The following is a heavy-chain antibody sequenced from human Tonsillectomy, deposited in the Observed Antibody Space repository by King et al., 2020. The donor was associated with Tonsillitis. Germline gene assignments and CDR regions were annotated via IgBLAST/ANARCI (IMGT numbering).Heavy chain of an antibody. J-gene: IGHJ6*03. V-gene: IGHV4-59*01. D-gene: IGHD3-22*01. CDR3: ARFNYDSSGYYHPYYYYYYMDV. Sequence: QLQESGPGLVKPSETLSLTCTVSGGSISSYYWSWIRQPPGKGLEWIGYIYYSGSTNYNPSLKSRVTISVDTSKNHFSLKLSSVTAADTAVYYFARFNYDSSGYYHPYYYYYYMDVWGKGTTVTVSS. CDR2: IYYSGST. CDR1: GGSISSYY.